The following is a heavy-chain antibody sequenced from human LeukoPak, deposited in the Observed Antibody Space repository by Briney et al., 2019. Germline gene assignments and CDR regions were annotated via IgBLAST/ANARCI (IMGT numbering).Heavy chain of an antibody. CDR1: GGTFSSTYA. J-gene: IGHJ4*02. Sequence: SVKVSCKASGGTFSSTYAISWVRQAPGQGLEWMGGIIPIFGTTNYAQKFQGRVTITAVESTSTAYMELSRLRSDDTAVYSCAREDFGDYYFDYWGQGTLVTVSS. D-gene: IGHD4-17*01. CDR3: AREDFGDYYFDY. V-gene: IGHV1-69*13. CDR2: IIPIFGTT.